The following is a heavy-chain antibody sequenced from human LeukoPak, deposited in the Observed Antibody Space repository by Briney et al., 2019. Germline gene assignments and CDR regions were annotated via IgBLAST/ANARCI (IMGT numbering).Heavy chain of an antibody. CDR1: GFSLSRYW. CDR3: ARDLYRIVVVPHYFDY. D-gene: IGHD3-22*01. V-gene: IGHV3-7*01. CDR2: IKQDGSEK. J-gene: IGHJ4*02. Sequence: PGGSLRLSCAASGFSLSRYWMSWVRQAPGEGLEWVANIKQDGSEKYYVDSVKGRFTISRDNAKNSLYLQMNSLRAEDTAVYYCARDLYRIVVVPHYFDYWGQGTLVTVSS.